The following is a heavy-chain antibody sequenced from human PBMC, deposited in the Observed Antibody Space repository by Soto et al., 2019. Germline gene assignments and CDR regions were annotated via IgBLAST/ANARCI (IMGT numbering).Heavy chain of an antibody. CDR2: IYYSGST. J-gene: IGHJ4*02. D-gene: IGHD3-10*01. V-gene: IGHV4-31*03. Sequence: PSETLSLTCTVSGGSISSGGYCWSWIRQHPGKGLEWIGCIYYSGSTYYNPSLKSRVTISVDTSKNQFSLKLSPVTAADTAVYYCALTYYYGSGSYYKDYWGQGTLVTVSS. CDR1: GGSISSGGYC. CDR3: ALTYYYGSGSYYKDY.